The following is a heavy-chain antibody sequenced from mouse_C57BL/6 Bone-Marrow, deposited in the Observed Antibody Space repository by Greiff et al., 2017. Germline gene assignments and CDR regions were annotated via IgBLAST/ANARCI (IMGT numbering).Heavy chain of an antibody. J-gene: IGHJ2*01. D-gene: IGHD2-13*01. Sequence: QVQLQQPGAELVMPGASVKLSCKASGYTFTSYWMHWVKQRPGQGLEWIGEIDPSDSYTNYNQKFKGKSTLTVDKSSSTAYMQLSSLTSEDSAVYYCARGDGLFDYWGQGTTLTVSS. CDR2: IDPSDSYT. CDR1: GYTFTSYW. V-gene: IGHV1-69*01. CDR3: ARGDGLFDY.